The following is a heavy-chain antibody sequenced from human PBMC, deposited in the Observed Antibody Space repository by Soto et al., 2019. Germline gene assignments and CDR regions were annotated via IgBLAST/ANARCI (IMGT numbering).Heavy chain of an antibody. J-gene: IGHJ3*02. Sequence: QVQLQESGPGVLKPSETLSLTCTVSGGSISNYYWSWIRQPPGKGLEWIGYIHYTGSTNYNPSLKSRVSLSVDTSTNHLSLHRRSVTAADTAVYYCASHLRVRAGIALDIWGQGTAVTVSS. V-gene: IGHV4-59*08. CDR3: ASHLRVRAGIALDI. CDR2: IHYTGST. D-gene: IGHD6-13*01. CDR1: GGSISNYY.